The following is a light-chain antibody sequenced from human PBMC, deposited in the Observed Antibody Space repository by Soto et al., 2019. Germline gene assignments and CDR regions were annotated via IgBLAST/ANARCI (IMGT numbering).Light chain of an antibody. J-gene: IGLJ2*01. CDR3: TSYTTRSKSVL. CDR2: GVT. V-gene: IGLV2-14*01. Sequence: QSALTQPASVSGSPGQSITISCTGTSSDVGGYNFVSWYQHHPDKAPKLMISGVTNRPSGISDRFSGSKSGNTASLTISGLQADDEADYYCTSYTTRSKSVLFGGGTKLTVL. CDR1: SSDVGGYNF.